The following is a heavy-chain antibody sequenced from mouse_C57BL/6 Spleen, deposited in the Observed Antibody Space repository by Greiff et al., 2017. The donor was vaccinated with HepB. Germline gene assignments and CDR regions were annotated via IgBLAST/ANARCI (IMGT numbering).Heavy chain of an antibody. Sequence: DVKLVESEGGLVQPGSSMKLSCTASGFTFSDYYMAWVRQVPEKGLEWVANINYDGSSTYYLDSLKSRFIISRDNAKNILYLQMSSLKSEDTATYYCARVPYGSSLYWYFDVWGTGTTVTVSS. D-gene: IGHD1-1*01. CDR3: ARVPYGSSLYWYFDV. CDR2: INYDGSST. V-gene: IGHV5-16*01. J-gene: IGHJ1*03. CDR1: GFTFSDYY.